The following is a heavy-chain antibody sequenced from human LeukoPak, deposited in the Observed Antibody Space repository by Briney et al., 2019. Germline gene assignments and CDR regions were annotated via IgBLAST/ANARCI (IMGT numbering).Heavy chain of an antibody. D-gene: IGHD3-10*01. V-gene: IGHV3-23*01. CDR1: GFHFGAFA. CDR2: ITGSGSNT. Sequence: GGSLRLSCRISGFHFGAFAVTWVRRPPGKGLEWVSTITGSGSNTYYADSVKGRFTISRDNSETTLYLQMNSLRVDDTAEYYCAKHPTMVRGVDDGLDLWGQGTMVTVSS. CDR3: AKHPTMVRGVDDGLDL. J-gene: IGHJ3*01.